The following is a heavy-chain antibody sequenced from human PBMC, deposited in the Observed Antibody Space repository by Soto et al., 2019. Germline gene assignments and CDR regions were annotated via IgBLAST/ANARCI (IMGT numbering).Heavy chain of an antibody. V-gene: IGHV4-39*01. D-gene: IGHD1-26*01. J-gene: IGHJ4*02. Sequence: PSETLSLTCTVSGGSVSSNSYSWGWIRQSPGKGLEWIATIYASENTYYNPSLLSRVTISVDTSKNEFSLRLTSVTAADTAVYYCARRWGFTFDYWGQGTLVTVSS. CDR1: GGSVSSNSYS. CDR3: ARRWGFTFDY. CDR2: IYASENT.